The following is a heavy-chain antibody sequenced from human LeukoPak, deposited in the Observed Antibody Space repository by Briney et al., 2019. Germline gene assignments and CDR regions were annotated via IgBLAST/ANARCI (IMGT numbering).Heavy chain of an antibody. CDR1: GYTFTSYY. CDR2: INPSGGST. CDR3: PRAQKTGTTSKFSFDY. D-gene: IGHD1-7*01. V-gene: IGHV1-46*01. J-gene: IGHJ4*02. Sequence: ASVKVSCKASGYTFTSYYMHWVRQAPGQGLEWMGIINPSGGSTSYAQKFQGRVTMTRDTSTSTVYMELSSLRSDDTAVYYCPRAQKTGTTSKFSFDYWGQGTLVTVSS.